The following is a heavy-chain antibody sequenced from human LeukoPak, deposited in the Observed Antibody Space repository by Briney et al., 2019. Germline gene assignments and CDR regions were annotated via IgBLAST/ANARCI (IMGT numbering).Heavy chain of an antibody. CDR2: ISSSSSYI. CDR3: ARDWLMGAKDY. CDR1: GFTFSSYS. J-gene: IGHJ4*02. D-gene: IGHD1-26*01. Sequence: GGSLRLSCAASGFTFSSYSMSWVRQAPGKGLEWVSSISSSSSYIYYADSVKGRFTISRDSAKNSLYLQMNSLRAEDTAVYYCARDWLMGAKDYWGQGTLVTVSS. V-gene: IGHV3-21*01.